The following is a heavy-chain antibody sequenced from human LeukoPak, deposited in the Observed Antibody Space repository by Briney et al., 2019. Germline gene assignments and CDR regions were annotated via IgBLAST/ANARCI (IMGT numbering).Heavy chain of an antibody. CDR3: ARDRPYSSWGSAFDY. D-gene: IGHD6-13*01. Sequence: GGSLRLSCAASGFTVSSNYMSWVRQAPGKGLEWVSVIYSGGSTYYADSVKGRFTISRDNSKNTLYLQMNSLRAEDTAVYYCARDRPYSSWGSAFDYWGQGTLVTVSS. CDR2: IYSGGST. J-gene: IGHJ4*02. CDR1: GFTVSSNY. V-gene: IGHV3-53*01.